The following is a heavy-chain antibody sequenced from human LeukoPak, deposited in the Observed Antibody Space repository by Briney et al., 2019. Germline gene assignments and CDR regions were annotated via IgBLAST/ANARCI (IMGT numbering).Heavy chain of an antibody. Sequence: PGGSLRLSCAASGFTFNIYGMHWVRQAPGKGLEWVAVISYDGSNKYYADSVKGRFTISRDNSKNTLFLQMNSLRAEDTSIYYCAKSPRAEAGTSTWGYYMDVWGKGTTVTVSS. J-gene: IGHJ6*03. CDR3: AKSPRAEAGTSTWGYYMDV. CDR1: GFTFNIYG. CDR2: ISYDGSNK. D-gene: IGHD6-19*01. V-gene: IGHV3-30*18.